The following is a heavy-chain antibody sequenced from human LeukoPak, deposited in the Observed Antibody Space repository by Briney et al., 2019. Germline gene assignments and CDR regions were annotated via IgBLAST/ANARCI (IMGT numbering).Heavy chain of an antibody. J-gene: IGHJ4*02. Sequence: GGSLRLSCAASGFTFSSYEMNWVRQAPGKGVEWVSYISSSGSTIYYADSVKGRFTISRDNAKNSLYLQMNSLRAEDTAVYYCAREGCSSTSCYDYWGQGTLVTVSS. D-gene: IGHD2-2*01. CDR3: AREGCSSTSCYDY. V-gene: IGHV3-48*03. CDR2: ISSSGSTI. CDR1: GFTFSSYE.